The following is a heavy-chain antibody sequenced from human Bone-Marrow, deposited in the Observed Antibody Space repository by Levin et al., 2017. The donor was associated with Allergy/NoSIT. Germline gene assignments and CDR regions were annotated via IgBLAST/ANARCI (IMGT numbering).Heavy chain of an antibody. D-gene: IGHD3-10*02. J-gene: IGHJ4*02. V-gene: IGHV4-34*01. CDR1: GESFSDYY. CDR3: ARGRIVRGVFKNFYFDS. CDR2: IKHSGTT. Sequence: SETLSLTCAVYGESFSDYYWNWIRQSPGKGLEWIGEIKHSGTTNYKSSFESRVTISADTSNNQTSLHLRSVTAADTAVYFCARGRIVRGVFKNFYFDSWGQGTLVTGSS.